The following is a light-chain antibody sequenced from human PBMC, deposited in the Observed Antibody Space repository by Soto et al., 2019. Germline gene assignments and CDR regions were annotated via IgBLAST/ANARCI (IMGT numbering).Light chain of an antibody. CDR3: TSYPRYRVLV. J-gene: IGLJ3*02. CDR2: EVS. CDR1: SSDIGGYKY. V-gene: IGLV2-14*01. Sequence: QSALAQPASVSGYLGQSITISCTGTSSDIGGYKYVSWYQQHPGKAPKLIIFEVSNRPSGVSDRFSGSNSGNTASLTISGLQAEDEADYYCTSYPRYRVLVFGGGTKVTVL.